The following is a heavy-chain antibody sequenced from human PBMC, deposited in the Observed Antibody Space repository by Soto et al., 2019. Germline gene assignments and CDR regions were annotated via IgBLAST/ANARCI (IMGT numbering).Heavy chain of an antibody. CDR3: AKGVGAKQYYFDF. V-gene: IGHV3-23*01. CDR2: VSGSGDST. J-gene: IGHJ4*02. CDR1: GFTFSNFA. D-gene: IGHD1-26*01. Sequence: GGSLRLSCAASGFTFSNFAMTWVRQAPGKGLECVSGVSGSGDSTQYADSVKGRFTITRDNSKNTLYLQMNSLRVEDTAFYYCAKGVGAKQYYFDFWGQGTLVTVSS.